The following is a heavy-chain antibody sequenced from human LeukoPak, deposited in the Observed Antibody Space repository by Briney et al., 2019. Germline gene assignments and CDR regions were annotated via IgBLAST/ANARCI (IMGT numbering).Heavy chain of an antibody. J-gene: IGHJ4*02. V-gene: IGHV1-8*01. CDR2: MNPNSGNT. CDR1: GYTFTSYD. CDR3: ARESSSGWYLPFDY. D-gene: IGHD6-19*01. Sequence: ASVKVSCKASGYTFTSYDINWVRQATGQGLEWMGWMNPNSGNTGYAQKFQGRVTMTRDTSTSTVYMELSSLRSEDTAVYYCARESSSGWYLPFDYWGQGTLVTVSS.